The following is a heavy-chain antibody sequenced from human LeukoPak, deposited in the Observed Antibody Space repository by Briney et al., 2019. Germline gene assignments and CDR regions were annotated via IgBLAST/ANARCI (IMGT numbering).Heavy chain of an antibody. CDR2: INHSGST. CDR3: ARAFGGGKTPYNWFDP. Sequence: SETLSFTCTVSGGSISSYYWSWIRQPPGKGLEWIGEINHSGSTNYNPSLKSRVTISVDTSKNQFSLKLSTVTAADTAVYYCARAFGGGKTPYNWFDPWGQGTLVTVSS. J-gene: IGHJ5*02. D-gene: IGHD4-23*01. V-gene: IGHV4-34*01. CDR1: GGSISSYY.